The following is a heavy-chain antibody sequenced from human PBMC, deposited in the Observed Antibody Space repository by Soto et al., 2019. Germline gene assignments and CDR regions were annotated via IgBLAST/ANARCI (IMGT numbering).Heavy chain of an antibody. J-gene: IGHJ3*02. CDR1: GDSVSSNSAA. Sequence: SQTLSLTCAISGDSVSSNSAAWNWIRQSPSRGLEWLGRTYYRSKWYNDYAVSMKSRITINPDTSKNQFSLQLNSVTPEDTAVYYCARVPRIAAAGTGAFDIWGQGTMVTVSS. D-gene: IGHD6-13*01. CDR3: ARVPRIAAAGTGAFDI. V-gene: IGHV6-1*01. CDR2: TYYRSKWYN.